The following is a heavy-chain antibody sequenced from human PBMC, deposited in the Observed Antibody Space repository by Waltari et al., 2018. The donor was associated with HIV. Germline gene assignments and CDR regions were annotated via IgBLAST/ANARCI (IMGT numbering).Heavy chain of an antibody. V-gene: IGHV4-38-2*02. CDR2: FHQTGNT. CDR1: GYSIRSGYF. D-gene: IGHD2-8*02. CDR3: ARGGGGVVGGKLDL. J-gene: IGHJ5*02. Sequence: QVHIQESGPGLVRPSETVSLNCSVSGYSIRSGYFWGWIRQPPGKGLEWIASFHQTGNTNSTPSLNSRVTISADTSKNQIFLKLGSVTAADTAVYYCARGGGGVVGGKLDLWGQGILVTVSS.